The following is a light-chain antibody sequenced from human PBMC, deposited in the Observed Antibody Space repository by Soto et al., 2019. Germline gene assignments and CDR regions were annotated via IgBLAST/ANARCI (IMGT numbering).Light chain of an antibody. Sequence: QSVLTQPPSASGTPGQRVTISCSGSSSNIGSNYVYWYQQLPGTAPKLLIYRNNQRPSGVPYRFSGSKSGSSASLAISRLRSEAEADYYCAPWDDRLWAVVFGGGTNVTVL. V-gene: IGLV1-47*01. CDR3: APWDDRLWAVV. CDR1: SSNIGSNY. CDR2: RNN. J-gene: IGLJ2*01.